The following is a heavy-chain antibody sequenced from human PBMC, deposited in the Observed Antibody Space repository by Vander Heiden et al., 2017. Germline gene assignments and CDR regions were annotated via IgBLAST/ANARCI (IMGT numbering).Heavy chain of an antibody. V-gene: IGHV3-7*01. CDR2: IKQDGSEK. J-gene: IGHJ4*02. CDR1: GLTFSSYW. Sequence: EVQLVESGGGLVQPGGSLRLSCAASGLTFSSYWMSWVRQGQGKGLEWVANIKQDGSEKYYVDSVKGRFTISRDNAKNSLYLQMNSLRAEDTAVYYCAREKLTVTTFDYWGQGTLVTVSS. CDR3: AREKLTVTTFDY. D-gene: IGHD4-17*01.